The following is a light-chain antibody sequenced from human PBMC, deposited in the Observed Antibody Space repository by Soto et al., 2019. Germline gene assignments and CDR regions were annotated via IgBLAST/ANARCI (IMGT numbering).Light chain of an antibody. CDR1: SGSIASNY. J-gene: IGLJ2*01. V-gene: IGLV6-57*01. CDR2: EDN. CDR3: QSYDSSNQV. Sequence: NFMLTQPHSVSASPRKTVTISCTRSSGSIASNYVQWYQQRPGSSPTTVIYEDNQRPSGVPDRFSGSIDSSSNSASLTISGLKTEDEADYYCQSYDSSNQVFGGGTKLTVL.